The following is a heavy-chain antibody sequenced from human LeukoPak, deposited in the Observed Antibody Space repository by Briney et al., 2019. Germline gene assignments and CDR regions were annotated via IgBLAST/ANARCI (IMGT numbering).Heavy chain of an antibody. CDR3: ARGRPIRY. J-gene: IGHJ4*02. Sequence: ASETLSLTCAVYGGSFSGYYWSWIRQPPGKGLEWIGEINHSGSTNYNPSLKSRVTISVDTSKNQFSLKLSSVTAADTAVYYCARGRPIRYWGQGTLVTVSS. D-gene: IGHD6-6*01. CDR1: GGSFSGYY. CDR2: INHSGST. V-gene: IGHV4-34*01.